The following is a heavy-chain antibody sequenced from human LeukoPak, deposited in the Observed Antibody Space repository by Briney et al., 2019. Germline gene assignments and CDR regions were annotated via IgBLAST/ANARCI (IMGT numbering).Heavy chain of an antibody. V-gene: IGHV3-48*01. Sequence: PGESLRLSCAASGFTFNSYSMNWVRQAPGKGLEWVSYISSSSSTIYYADSVKGRFTISRDNAKNSLYLQMNSLRAEDTAVYYCARTGITMIEDLDYWGQGTLVTVSS. J-gene: IGHJ4*02. CDR2: ISSSSSTI. D-gene: IGHD3-22*01. CDR3: ARTGITMIEDLDY. CDR1: GFTFNSYS.